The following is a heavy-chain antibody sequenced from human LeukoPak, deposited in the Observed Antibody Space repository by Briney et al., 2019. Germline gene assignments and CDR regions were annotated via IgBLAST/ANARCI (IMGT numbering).Heavy chain of an antibody. D-gene: IGHD1-1*01. J-gene: IGHJ6*03. CDR2: ISGSGGST. CDR3: AKDSHWNDTYYYIDV. Sequence: HGGSLRLSCAASGFTFSSYAMSWVRQAPGKGLEWVSAISGSGGSTYYADSVKGRFTISRDNSKNTLYLQMNSLRAEDTAVYYCAKDSHWNDTYYYIDVWGKGTTVTVSS. V-gene: IGHV3-23*01. CDR1: GFTFSSYA.